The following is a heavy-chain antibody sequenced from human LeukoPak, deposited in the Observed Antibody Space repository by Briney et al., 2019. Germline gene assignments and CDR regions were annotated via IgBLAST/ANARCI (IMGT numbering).Heavy chain of an antibody. CDR1: GFTFSSYS. Sequence: PGGSLRLSCAASGFTFSSYSMNWVRQAPGKGLEWVSYISSSSSTIYYADSVKGRFTISRDNAKNSLYLQMNSLRAEDTAVYYCARDYYGSGSYLENYWGQGTLVTVSS. CDR3: ARDYYGSGSYLENY. D-gene: IGHD3-10*01. J-gene: IGHJ4*02. CDR2: ISSSSSTI. V-gene: IGHV3-48*01.